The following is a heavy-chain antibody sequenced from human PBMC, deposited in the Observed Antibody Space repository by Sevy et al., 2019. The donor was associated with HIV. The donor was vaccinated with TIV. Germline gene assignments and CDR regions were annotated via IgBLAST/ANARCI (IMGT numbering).Heavy chain of an antibody. J-gene: IGHJ4*02. Sequence: SETLSLTCAVYGGSFSGYYWSWIRQPPGKGLEWIGEINHSGSTNYTPSLKSRVTISVDTSKNQFSLKLSSVTAADTVVYYCARGRGAAAGPDYWGQGTLVTVSS. CDR2: INHSGST. V-gene: IGHV4-34*01. CDR1: GGSFSGYY. D-gene: IGHD6-13*01. CDR3: ARGRGAAAGPDY.